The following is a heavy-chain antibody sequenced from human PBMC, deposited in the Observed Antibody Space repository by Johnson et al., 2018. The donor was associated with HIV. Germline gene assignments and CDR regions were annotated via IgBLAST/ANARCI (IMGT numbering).Heavy chain of an antibody. V-gene: IGHV3-30*04. CDR2: ISYDGSNK. CDR1: GFTFSSYA. D-gene: IGHD1-26*01. Sequence: VQLVESGGGVVQPGRSLRLSCAASGFTFSSYAMHWVRQAPGKGLEWVAVISYDGSNKYYADSVKGRFTISRDSSKNTLFLQMNSLRVDDTAVYYCAKEAAVRWEATTYDDAFDIWGQGTMVTVSS. CDR3: AKEAAVRWEATTYDDAFDI. J-gene: IGHJ3*02.